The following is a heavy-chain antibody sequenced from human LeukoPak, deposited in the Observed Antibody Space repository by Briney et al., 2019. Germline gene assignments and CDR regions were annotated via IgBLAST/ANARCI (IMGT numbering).Heavy chain of an antibody. J-gene: IGHJ4*02. Sequence: PSETLSLTCTVSGGSISSGSYYWSWIRQPAGKGLEWIGRIYTSGSTNYNPSLKSRVTISVDTSKNQFSLKLSSVTAADTAVYYCARLYGDYVPYVDYWGQGTLVTVSS. CDR2: IYTSGST. V-gene: IGHV4-61*02. CDR1: GGSISSGSYY. CDR3: ARLYGDYVPYVDY. D-gene: IGHD4-17*01.